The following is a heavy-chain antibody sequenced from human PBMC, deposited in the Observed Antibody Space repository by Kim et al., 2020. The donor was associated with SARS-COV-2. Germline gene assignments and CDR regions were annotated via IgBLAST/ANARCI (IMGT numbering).Heavy chain of an antibody. J-gene: IGHJ5*02. CDR3: ANFLASLRFLEWSDNWFDP. V-gene: IGHV3-23*01. CDR2: ISGSGGST. CDR1: GFTFSSYA. D-gene: IGHD3-3*01. Sequence: GGSLRLSCAASGFTFSSYAMSWVRQAPGKGLEWVSAISGSGGSTYYADSVKGRFTISRDNSKNTLYLQMNSLRAEDTAVYYCANFLASLRFLEWSDNWFDPWGQGTLVTVSS.